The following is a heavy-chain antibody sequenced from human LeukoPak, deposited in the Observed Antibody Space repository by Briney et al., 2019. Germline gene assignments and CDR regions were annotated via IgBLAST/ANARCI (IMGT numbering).Heavy chain of an antibody. CDR3: ARDRGPQWWGSFDY. V-gene: IGHV1-2*04. CDR2: INPNTGDT. D-gene: IGHD3-16*01. CDR1: GYTFTDYY. Sequence: AAVKVTCNASGYTFTDYYIHLVRQVPGQGLEWMGWINPNTGDTNLAQKFQGWVTMTRDTSISTAYLELSRLTSDDTAVYYCARDRGPQWWGSFDYWGQGTLVTVSS. J-gene: IGHJ4*02.